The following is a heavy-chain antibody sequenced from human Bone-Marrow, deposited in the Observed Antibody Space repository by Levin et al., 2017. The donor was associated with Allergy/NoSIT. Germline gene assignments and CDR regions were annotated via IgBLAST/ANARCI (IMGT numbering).Heavy chain of an antibody. J-gene: IGHJ1*01. Sequence: PSETLSLTCAASGFTSGYFAMSWVRQTPGKGLEWVSSIIGSGSATYYAESVRGRFTISRDESKNTLYLQMNNLSADDTALYYCAKMEQQLVQGTFQEWGQGTLVTVSS. CDR2: IIGSGSAT. D-gene: IGHD1/OR15-1a*01. CDR3: AKMEQQLVQGTFQE. CDR1: GFTSGYFA. V-gene: IGHV3-23*01.